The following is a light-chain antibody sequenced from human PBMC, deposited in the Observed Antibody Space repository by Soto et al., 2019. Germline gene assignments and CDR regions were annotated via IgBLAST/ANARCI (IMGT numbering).Light chain of an antibody. Sequence: DIQMTQSPSSLSAFVGDSVTITCRASQSIGKNLNWYQQTPGRAPKLLISGASTLRTGVPATFRGSGSGTDFTLSIDNLQPQDFATYYCQQPLSTPITFGQGTRLEMK. CDR3: QQPLSTPIT. CDR1: QSIGKN. V-gene: IGKV1-39*01. J-gene: IGKJ5*01. CDR2: GAS.